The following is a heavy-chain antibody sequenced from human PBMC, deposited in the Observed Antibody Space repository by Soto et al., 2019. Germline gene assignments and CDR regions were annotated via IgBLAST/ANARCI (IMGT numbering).Heavy chain of an antibody. V-gene: IGHV1-18*04. Sequence: GASVKVSCKASGYTLTCYYMHWVRQAPGQGLEWMEWISTYNGDTNYAQTFQGRVTMTTDTSTSTVHMEVRSLRSDDTAVYYCAREGVAPYYYYGMDVWGQGTPVTVSS. D-gene: IGHD5-12*01. CDR1: GYTLTCYY. J-gene: IGHJ6*02. CDR3: AREGVAPYYYYGMDV. CDR2: ISTYNGDT.